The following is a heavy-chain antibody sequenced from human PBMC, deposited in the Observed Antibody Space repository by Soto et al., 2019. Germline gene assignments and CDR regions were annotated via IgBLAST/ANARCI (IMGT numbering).Heavy chain of an antibody. V-gene: IGHV1-69*05. Sequence: QVQLVQSGAEVKKPESSVKVSCKAPGGTFSTYAISWARQAPGQGLEWMGGIIPMFGTANYAQRFQDRVTXTXHESTNTVYMEMSSLRAEDTAVYFCASGIQLWLRRINNGYSGWGQGTLVTVSS. CDR2: IIPMFGTA. CDR1: GGTFSTYA. CDR3: ASGIQLWLRRINNGYSG. J-gene: IGHJ4*02. D-gene: IGHD5-18*01.